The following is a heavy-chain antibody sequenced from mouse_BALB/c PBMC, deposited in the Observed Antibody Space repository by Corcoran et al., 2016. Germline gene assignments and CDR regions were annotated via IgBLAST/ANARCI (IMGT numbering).Heavy chain of an antibody. CDR1: GFSLSTSGMG. CDR3: ARLTTVVAENAMDY. J-gene: IGHJ4*01. Sequence: QVTLKESGPGILQPSQTLSLTCSFSGFSLSTSGMGVSWIRQPSGKGLEWLAHIYWDDDKRYNPSLKSRLTISKDTSRNQVFLKITSVDSAYTATYYCARLTTVVAENAMDYWGQGTSVTVSS. CDR2: IYWDDDK. V-gene: IGHV8-12*01. D-gene: IGHD1-1*01.